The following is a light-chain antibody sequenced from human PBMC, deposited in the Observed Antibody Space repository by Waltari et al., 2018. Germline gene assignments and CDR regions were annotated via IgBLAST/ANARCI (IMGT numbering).Light chain of an antibody. Sequence: SSELTQDPAVSVALGQPVTITCQGASLRPSYARWYQQKSGQAPILVLFGKNKRPSGIPDRFSGYNSESTTSLTITGAQAEDEAEYYCSSRDSSASHVLFAGGTKLTVL. V-gene: IGLV3-19*01. CDR1: SLRPSY. CDR3: SSRDSSASHVL. J-gene: IGLJ2*01. CDR2: GKN.